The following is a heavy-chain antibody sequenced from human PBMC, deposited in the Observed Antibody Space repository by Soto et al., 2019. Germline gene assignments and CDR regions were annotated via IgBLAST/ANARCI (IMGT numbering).Heavy chain of an antibody. D-gene: IGHD3-22*01. V-gene: IGHV1-18*04. CDR3: ARVGRLTYYYDSSRFRLFDY. CDR1: GYTFTGYY. Sequence: ASVKVSCKASGYTFTGYYIHWVRQVPGQGLEWMGWISAYNGNTNYAQKLQGRVTMTTDTSTSTAYMELKSLRSDDTAVYYCARVGRLTYYYDSSRFRLFDYWGQGTLVTVSS. J-gene: IGHJ4*02. CDR2: ISAYNGNT.